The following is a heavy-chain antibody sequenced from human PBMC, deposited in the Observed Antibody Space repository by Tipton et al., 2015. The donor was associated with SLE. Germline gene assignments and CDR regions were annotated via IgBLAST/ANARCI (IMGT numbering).Heavy chain of an antibody. J-gene: IGHJ2*01. V-gene: IGHV4-59*08. Sequence: TLSLTCTISGGSISSYYWSWIRQPPGKGLEWIGYVYYSGSTNYNPSLKSRVTISADTAKNQFSLNLHSVTAADTAVYFCARAEFSSNWYMYWHFDLWGRGTLVTVSS. CDR3: ARAEFSSNWYMYWHFDL. CDR1: GGSISSYY. D-gene: IGHD6-13*01. CDR2: VYYSGST.